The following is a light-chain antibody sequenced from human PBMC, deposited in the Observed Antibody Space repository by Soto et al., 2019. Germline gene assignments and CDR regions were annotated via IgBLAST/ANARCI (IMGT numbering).Light chain of an antibody. Sequence: QSALTQPASVSLSPGQSITISCTGTSSDVGGYNYVSWYQQHPGKAPKLMIYDVSNRPSGVSNRFSGSKSGNTASLTISGLQAEDEADYYCSSYTSSSTPWVVGGGTKVTVL. CDR2: DVS. CDR3: SSYTSSSTPWV. V-gene: IGLV2-14*01. J-gene: IGLJ3*02. CDR1: SSDVGGYNY.